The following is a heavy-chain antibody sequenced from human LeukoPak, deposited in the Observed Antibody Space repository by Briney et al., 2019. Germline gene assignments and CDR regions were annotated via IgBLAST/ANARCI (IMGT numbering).Heavy chain of an antibody. J-gene: IGHJ3*02. CDR3: ARVWMATIKDSCDI. CDR2: SRNKGNSYNT. Sequence: GGSLRLSCAASGFTLSDHYMDWVRQAPGKGLEWVGRSRNKGNSYNTDYAASVKGRFTISRDDSKNSLYLQMTSLKTDDTAVYYCARVWMATIKDSCDIWGQGTMVTVSP. D-gene: IGHD5-24*01. CDR1: GFTLSDHY. V-gene: IGHV3-72*01.